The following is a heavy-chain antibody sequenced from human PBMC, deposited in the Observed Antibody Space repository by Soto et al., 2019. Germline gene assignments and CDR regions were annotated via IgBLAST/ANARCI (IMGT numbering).Heavy chain of an antibody. CDR3: ARLFWFFYDSSGYCDY. CDR2: IYYSGST. Sequence: PSETLSLTCTVSGGSISSSSYYWGWIRQPPGKGLEWIGSIYYSGSTYYNPSLKSRVTISVDTSKNQFSLKLSSVTAADTAVYYFARLFWFFYDSSGYCDYWGQGTLVTVSS. V-gene: IGHV4-39*01. J-gene: IGHJ4*02. CDR1: GGSISSSSYY. D-gene: IGHD3-22*01.